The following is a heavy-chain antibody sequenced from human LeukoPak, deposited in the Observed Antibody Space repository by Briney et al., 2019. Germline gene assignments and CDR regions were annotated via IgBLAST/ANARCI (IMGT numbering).Heavy chain of an antibody. D-gene: IGHD6-19*01. CDR2: IWYDGSNK. V-gene: IGHV3-33*01. Sequence: PGRSLRLSCAASGFTFSSYGMPWVRQAPGKGLEWVAVIWYDGSNKYYADSVKGRFTISRDNAKNSLYLQMNSLRAEDTAVYYCARDASNSGWYSGYWGQGTLVTVSS. CDR1: GFTFSSYG. J-gene: IGHJ4*02. CDR3: ARDASNSGWYSGY.